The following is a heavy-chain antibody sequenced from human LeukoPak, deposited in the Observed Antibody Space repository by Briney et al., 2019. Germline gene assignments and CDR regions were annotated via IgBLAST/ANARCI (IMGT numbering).Heavy chain of an antibody. Sequence: SETLSLTCAVSGGSFSGYYWSWIRQPPGKGLEWIGEINHSGSTNYNPSLKSRVTISVDTSKNQFSLKLSSVTAADTAVYYCARGRSYYNAFDICGQGTMVTVSS. CDR2: INHSGST. J-gene: IGHJ3*02. CDR1: GGSFSGYY. D-gene: IGHD1-26*01. CDR3: ARGRSYYNAFDI. V-gene: IGHV4-34*01.